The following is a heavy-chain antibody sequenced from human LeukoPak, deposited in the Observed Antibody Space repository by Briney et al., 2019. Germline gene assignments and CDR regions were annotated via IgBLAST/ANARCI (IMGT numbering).Heavy chain of an antibody. V-gene: IGHV3-21*01. CDR3: AKGTDVDYGDYIDY. D-gene: IGHD4-17*01. Sequence: PGGSLRLSCAASGFTFSSYSMNRVRQAPGKGLEWVSFISSSSSYIYYNASVKGQFTISRDNSKNTLYLQMNSLRAEDTAVYYCAKGTDVDYGDYIDYRGQGTLVTVSS. CDR1: GFTFSSYS. J-gene: IGHJ4*02. CDR2: ISSSSSYI.